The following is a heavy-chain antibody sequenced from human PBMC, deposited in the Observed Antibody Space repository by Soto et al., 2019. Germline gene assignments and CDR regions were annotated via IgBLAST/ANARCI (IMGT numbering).Heavy chain of an antibody. D-gene: IGHD1-20*01. CDR3: ARDHRYNWNDEGWFDP. CDR1: GYMFSTYD. J-gene: IGHJ5*02. CDR2: LNPNSGNT. V-gene: IGHV1-8*01. Sequence: QVQLVQSGAAVKKPGASVKVSCKASGYMFSTYDINWVRQAPGQGLEWMGWLNPNSGNTGYAQKFQGRVTMTRNTSINTAYMELSSLGSDDTAVYYCARDHRYNWNDEGWFDPWGQGTLVTVSS.